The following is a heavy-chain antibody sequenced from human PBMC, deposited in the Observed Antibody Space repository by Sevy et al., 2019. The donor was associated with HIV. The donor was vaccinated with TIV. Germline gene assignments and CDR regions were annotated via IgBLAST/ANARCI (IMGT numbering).Heavy chain of an antibody. CDR1: GGSISSYY. Sequence: SETLSLTCTASGGSISSYYWSWIRQPAGKGLEWIGRIYTSGSTNYNPSLKSRVTMSVDTSKNQFSLKLSSVTAADTAVYYCARDYSSSWYIQGNAFDIWGQGTMVTVSS. V-gene: IGHV4-4*07. CDR2: IYTSGST. J-gene: IGHJ3*02. CDR3: ARDYSSSWYIQGNAFDI. D-gene: IGHD6-13*01.